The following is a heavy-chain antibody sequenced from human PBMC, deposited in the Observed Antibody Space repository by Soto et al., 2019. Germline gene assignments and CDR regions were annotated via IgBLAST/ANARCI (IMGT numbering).Heavy chain of an antibody. D-gene: IGHD6-6*01. V-gene: IGHV4-34*12. CDR3: AGAEFSSLGANQ. CDR2: IIHSGST. Sequence: SETLPLPCGVSCTSFSDYYWTWIRQPPGKGLEWSGEIIHSGSTNYSPSLKSRVIISLDTSKNQFSLKLTSVTAADTAMYYCAGAEFSSLGANQRGKGTLVTVS. J-gene: IGHJ4*02. CDR1: CTSFSDYY.